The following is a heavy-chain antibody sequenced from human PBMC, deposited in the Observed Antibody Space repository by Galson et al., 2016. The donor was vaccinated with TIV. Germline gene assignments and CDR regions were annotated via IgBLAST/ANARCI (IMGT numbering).Heavy chain of an antibody. CDR3: AREPTVFGVLSGLDS. CDR1: GFTFGTYT. CDR2: ISGNSRYI. Sequence: SLRLSCAASGFTFGTYTMNWVRLTPGKGLEWVASISGNSRYIYYTDSLMGRFTISRDNSKNLLSLHMNSLGVEDTAIYYCAREPTVFGVLSGLDSWGPGILVTVSS. J-gene: IGHJ4*02. D-gene: IGHD3-3*01. V-gene: IGHV3-21*06.